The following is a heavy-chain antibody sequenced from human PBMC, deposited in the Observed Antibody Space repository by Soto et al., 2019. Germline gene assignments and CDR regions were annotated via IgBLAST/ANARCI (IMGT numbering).Heavy chain of an antibody. D-gene: IGHD3-10*01. Sequence: ASVKVSCKASGFAFTNHAIQWVRQAPGQRPEWMGWVNAGNGHTRYSQKFQGRVTITRDTSANTAYMELSGLTSEDTAVYYCARGIWTMTRGAYYFDNWGQGTLVTVS. J-gene: IGHJ4*02. CDR3: ARGIWTMTRGAYYFDN. CDR2: VNAGNGHT. V-gene: IGHV1-3*01. CDR1: GFAFTNHA.